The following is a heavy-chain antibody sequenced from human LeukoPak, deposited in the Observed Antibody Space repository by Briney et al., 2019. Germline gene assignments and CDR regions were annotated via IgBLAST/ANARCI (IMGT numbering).Heavy chain of an antibody. D-gene: IGHD3-22*01. CDR3: ARDRNYYDSSGYSKFDY. V-gene: IGHV4-4*07. Sequence: PSETLSLTCTVSGGSIGSYYWSWIRQPPGKGLEWIGRIYNTGSTKYNPSLNSRVTMSVDTSKNQFSLKLRSVSAADTAVYYCARDRNYYDSSGYSKFDYWGHGILVIVSS. CDR2: IYNTGST. CDR1: GGSIGSYY. J-gene: IGHJ4*01.